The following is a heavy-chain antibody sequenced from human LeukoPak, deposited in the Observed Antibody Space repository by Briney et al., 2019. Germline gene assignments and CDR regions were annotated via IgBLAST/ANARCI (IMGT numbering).Heavy chain of an antibody. D-gene: IGHD1-26*01. V-gene: IGHV4-59*01. CDR1: GGSISSYY. CDR3: ARGGGSYFQADDAFDI. CDR2: IYYSGST. J-gene: IGHJ3*02. Sequence: SETLSLTCSVSGGSISSYYWSWIRQPPGKGLEWIGYIYYSGSTNYNPSLKSQVTISVDTSKNQFSLKLSAVTAADSAVYYWARGGGSYFQADDAFDIWGQGTMVIVSS.